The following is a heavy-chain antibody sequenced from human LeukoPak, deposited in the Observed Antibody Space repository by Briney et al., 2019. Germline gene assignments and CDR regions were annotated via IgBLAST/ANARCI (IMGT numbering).Heavy chain of an antibody. J-gene: IGHJ5*02. D-gene: IGHD1-26*01. V-gene: IGHV1-69*01. CDR1: GGTFRSYG. CDR3: ARVGIDRDWFDP. CDR2: IIPIFGTA. Sequence: SVKVSCKASGGTFRSYGISWVRQAPGQGLEWMGGIIPIFGTANYAQKFQGRVTITAEESTSTAYMELSSLKSEDTAFYYCARVGIDRDWFDPWGQGTLVTVSS.